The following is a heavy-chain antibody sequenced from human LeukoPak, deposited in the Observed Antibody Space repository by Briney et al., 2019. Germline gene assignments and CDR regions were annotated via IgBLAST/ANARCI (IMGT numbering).Heavy chain of an antibody. J-gene: IGHJ5*02. Sequence: SETLSLTCTVSGDSITNFHWNWIRQPAGKGLEWIGRVSSSGNTNFSPSLRSRVAMSPDTSNNRFSLSLSSVTAADSAVYYCARSIGDHWFDPWGHGILVIVSS. V-gene: IGHV4-4*07. CDR1: GDSITNFH. D-gene: IGHD3-16*01. CDR3: ARSIGDHWFDP. CDR2: VSSSGNT.